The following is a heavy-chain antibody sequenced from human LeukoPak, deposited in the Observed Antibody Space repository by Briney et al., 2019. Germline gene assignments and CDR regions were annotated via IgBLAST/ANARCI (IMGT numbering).Heavy chain of an antibody. CDR3: ARDSFSSDYGGNPGYFDY. CDR1: GFIFSSYW. CDR2: IKEDGSEK. D-gene: IGHD4-23*01. Sequence: GGSLRLSCAASGFIFSSYWMAWVRQAPGKGLEWVANIKEDGSEKNYVDSVKGRFTISRDNSKNTLYLQMNSLRAEDTAVYYCARDSFSSDYGGNPGYFDYWGQGTLVTVSS. J-gene: IGHJ4*02. V-gene: IGHV3-7*01.